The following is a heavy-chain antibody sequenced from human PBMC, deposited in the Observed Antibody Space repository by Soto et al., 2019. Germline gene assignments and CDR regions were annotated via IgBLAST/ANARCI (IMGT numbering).Heavy chain of an antibody. CDR2: IYYSGST. J-gene: IGHJ3*02. V-gene: IGHV4-39*01. D-gene: IGHD3-22*01. CDR3: ARLTMIVGGAFDI. CDR1: GGSISSSSYY. Sequence: SETLSLTCTVSGGSISSSSYYWGWIRQPPGKGLEWIGSIYYSGSTYYNPSLKSRVTISVDQSKNQFSLNLSTVTAADTAVYYCARLTMIVGGAFDIWGQGTMVTVSS.